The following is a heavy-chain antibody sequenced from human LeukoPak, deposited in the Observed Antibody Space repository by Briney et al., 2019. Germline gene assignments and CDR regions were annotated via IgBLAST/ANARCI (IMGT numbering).Heavy chain of an antibody. V-gene: IGHV3-74*01. CDR2: ICPDGSVV. D-gene: IGHD3-10*01. CDR3: VRDLREADH. J-gene: IGHJ4*02. Sequence: PGGSLRLSCAASGFTLSDYYMSWIRQAPGKGLEWVSRICPDGSVVNHADSVKGRFTTSRDNAKNTVFLQMNSLRVDDTAVYYCVRDLREADHWGLGTLVTVSS. CDR1: GFTLSDYY.